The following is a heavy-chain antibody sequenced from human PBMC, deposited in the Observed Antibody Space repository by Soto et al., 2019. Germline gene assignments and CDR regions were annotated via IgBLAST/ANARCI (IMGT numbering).Heavy chain of an antibody. J-gene: IGHJ4*02. V-gene: IGHV1-69*13. CDR2: IIPIFGTA. CDR3: ATGRARGASIPQSPGVPYDY. D-gene: IGHD3-10*01. Sequence: SVKVSCKASGGTFSSYAISWVRQAPGQGLEWMGGIIPIFGTANYAQKFQGRVTITADESTSTAYMELSSLRSEDTAVYYCATGRARGASIPQSPGVPYDYWGQGTLVTVSS. CDR1: GGTFSSYA.